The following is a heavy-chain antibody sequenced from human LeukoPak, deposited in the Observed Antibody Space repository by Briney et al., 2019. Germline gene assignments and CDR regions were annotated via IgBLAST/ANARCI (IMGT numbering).Heavy chain of an antibody. J-gene: IGHJ6*02. Sequence: PGGSLRLSCAASGFTFSSYRMNWVRQAPGKGLEWVSSISSSSSYIYYADSVKGRFTISRDNAKNSLYLQMNSLRAEDTAVYYCARAYCGGDCYSIYYYGMDVWGQGTTVTVSS. CDR3: ARAYCGGDCYSIYYYGMDV. CDR1: GFTFSSYR. CDR2: ISSSSSYI. V-gene: IGHV3-21*01. D-gene: IGHD2-21*02.